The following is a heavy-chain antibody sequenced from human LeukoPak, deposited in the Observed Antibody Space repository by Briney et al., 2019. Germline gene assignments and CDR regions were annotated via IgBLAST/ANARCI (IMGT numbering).Heavy chain of an antibody. CDR1: GYTFTSYG. D-gene: IGHD2-2*01. J-gene: IGHJ4*02. CDR3: ARDVFFCSSTSCYPTIPFDY. V-gene: IGHV1-18*01. CDR2: ISAYNGNT. Sequence: ASVNVSCKASGYTFTSYGISWVRQAPGQGLEWMGWISAYNGNTNYAQKLQGRVTMTTDTSTSTAYMELRGLRSDDTAVYYCARDVFFCSSTSCYPTIPFDYWGQGTLVTVSS.